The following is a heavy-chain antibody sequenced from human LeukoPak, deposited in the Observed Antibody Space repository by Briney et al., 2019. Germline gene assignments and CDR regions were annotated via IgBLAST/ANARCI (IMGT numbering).Heavy chain of an antibody. D-gene: IGHD6-19*01. V-gene: IGHV3-21*01. CDR2: ISSSSSYI. Sequence: GGSLRLSCAASGFTFSSYSMNWVRQAPGKGLEWVSSISSSSSYIYYADSVKGRFTISRDNAKNSLYLQMNSLRAEDTAVYYCARDLVAGDATYYYGMDVWGQGTTVTVSS. CDR1: GFTFSSYS. CDR3: ARDLVAGDATYYYGMDV. J-gene: IGHJ6*02.